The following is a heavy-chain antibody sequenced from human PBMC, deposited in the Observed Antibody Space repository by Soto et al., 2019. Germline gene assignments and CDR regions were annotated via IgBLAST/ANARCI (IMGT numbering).Heavy chain of an antibody. D-gene: IGHD6-19*01. CDR3: ATAGGLGAVAADY. J-gene: IGHJ4*02. CDR2: IYHSGST. Sequence: QLQLQESGSGLVKPSQTLSLTCAVSGGSISSGGYSWSWIRQPPGKGLEWIGYIYHSGSTYYNPSLKSRVTISVDRYKNQFSLKLSSVTAADTAAYYCATAGGLGAVAADYWGQGTLVTVSS. CDR1: GGSISSGGYS. V-gene: IGHV4-30-2*01.